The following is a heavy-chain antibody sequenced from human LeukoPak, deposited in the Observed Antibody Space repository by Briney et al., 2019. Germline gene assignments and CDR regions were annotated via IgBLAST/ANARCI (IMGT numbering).Heavy chain of an antibody. CDR3: AREERAGTWIFDY. V-gene: IGHV4-39*07. D-gene: IGHD6-13*01. J-gene: IGHJ4*02. Sequence: PSETLSLTCTVSGGSISSSSYYWGWIRQPPGKGLEWIGSIYYSGSTYYNPSLKSRVTISVDTSKNQFSLKVNSVTAADTAVYYCAREERAGTWIFDYWGQGTLVTVSS. CDR2: IYYSGST. CDR1: GGSISSSSYY.